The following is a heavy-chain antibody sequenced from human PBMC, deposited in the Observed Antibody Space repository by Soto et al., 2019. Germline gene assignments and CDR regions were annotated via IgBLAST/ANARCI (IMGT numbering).Heavy chain of an antibody. CDR3: VRDGDGYNYRIAFDI. Sequence: GASVKVSCKASGYTFTTYYMHWVRQAPGQGLEWMGKINPSSGTTSHAQKFQGRVTMTRDTSTSTVYMELSSLRSEDTAVYYCVRDGDGYNYRIAFDIWGQGTMVTVSS. CDR1: GYTFTTYY. V-gene: IGHV1-46*01. CDR2: INPSSGTT. D-gene: IGHD5-12*01. J-gene: IGHJ3*02.